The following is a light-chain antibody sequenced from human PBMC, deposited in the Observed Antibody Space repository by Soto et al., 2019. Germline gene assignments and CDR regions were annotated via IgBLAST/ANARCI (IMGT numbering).Light chain of an antibody. J-gene: IGKJ5*01. CDR2: GAS. Sequence: IVITQSPATLSVSPGERATLSCRASQSVSSNLAWYQQKPGQAPRLLIYGASTRATGIPARFSGSGSGTEFTLTISSLQSEDFAVYDGQQYKNWPPITFGQGTRLEIK. CDR3: QQYKNWPPIT. V-gene: IGKV3-15*01. CDR1: QSVSSN.